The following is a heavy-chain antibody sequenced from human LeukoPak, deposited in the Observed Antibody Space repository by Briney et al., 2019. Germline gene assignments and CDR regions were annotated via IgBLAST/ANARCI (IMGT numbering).Heavy chain of an antibody. Sequence: SETLSLTCTVSGGSISSHYWSWIRQPPGKGLEWIGYIHYRGSTTYNPSLKSRATISVDTSKNQFSLKLSSVTAADTAVYYCARGFAYGDTGSFDYWGQGTLVTVSS. CDR3: ARGFAYGDTGSFDY. CDR1: GGSISSHY. D-gene: IGHD4-17*01. CDR2: IHYRGST. V-gene: IGHV4-59*11. J-gene: IGHJ4*02.